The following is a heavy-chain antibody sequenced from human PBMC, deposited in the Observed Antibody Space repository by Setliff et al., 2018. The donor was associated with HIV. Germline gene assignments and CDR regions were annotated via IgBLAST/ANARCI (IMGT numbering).Heavy chain of an antibody. D-gene: IGHD2-2*01. V-gene: IGHV1-69*13. Sequence: AASVKVSCKASGGTFSSQAISWVRQAPGQGLEWMGGVVPIFGTANYAQKFQGRVTITADESTNTAYMELSSLRSEDTAVYYCASPQPQGANQLLWSFDSWGQGALVTVSS. CDR3: ASPQPQGANQLLWSFDS. J-gene: IGHJ4*02. CDR2: VVPIFGTA. CDR1: GGTFSSQA.